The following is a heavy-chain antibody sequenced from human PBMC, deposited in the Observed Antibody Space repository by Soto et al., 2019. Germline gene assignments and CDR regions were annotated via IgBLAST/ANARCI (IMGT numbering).Heavy chain of an antibody. J-gene: IGHJ6*03. V-gene: IGHV4-31*03. Sequence: QVQLQESGPGLVKPPQTLSLTCTVSGGSISSDNFYWSWIRQHPGKGLEWIGYIYYSGSTYYNPSLKSRVTISLDTSKNQFSLKLNSVTAADTAAYYCARDSSSRRVGYMDVWGKGTTVTVSS. CDR1: GGSISSDNFY. CDR3: ARDSSSRRVGYMDV. D-gene: IGHD6-6*01. CDR2: IYYSGST.